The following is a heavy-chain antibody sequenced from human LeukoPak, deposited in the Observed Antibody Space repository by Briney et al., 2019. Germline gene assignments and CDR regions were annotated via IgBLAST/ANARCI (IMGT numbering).Heavy chain of an antibody. D-gene: IGHD2-15*01. V-gene: IGHV3-7*01. CDR2: IKQDGSEK. CDR1: GFTFSTYW. Sequence: GGSLRLSCAASGFTFSTYWMSWVRQAPGKGLEWVANIKQDGSEKYYVVSVEGRFTISRDNAKNSLLLQMNSLRAEDTAVYYCVRDNPRCCGVVPANIDDFWGQGTLVTVSS. CDR3: VRDNPRCCGVVPANIDDF. J-gene: IGHJ4*02.